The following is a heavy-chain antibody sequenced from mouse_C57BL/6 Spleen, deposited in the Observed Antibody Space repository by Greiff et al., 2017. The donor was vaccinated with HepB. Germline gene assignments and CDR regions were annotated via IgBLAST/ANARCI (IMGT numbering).Heavy chain of an antibody. V-gene: IGHV2-2*01. J-gene: IGHJ3*01. D-gene: IGHD2-4*01. Sequence: VHLVESGPGLVQPSQSLSITCTVSGFSLTSYGVHWVRPSPGKGLEWLGVIWSGGSTDYNAAFISRLSISKDNSKSQVFFKMNSLQADDTAIYYCARRDYDYDGFAYWGQGTLVTVSA. CDR1: GFSLTSYG. CDR2: IWSGGST. CDR3: ARRDYDYDGFAY.